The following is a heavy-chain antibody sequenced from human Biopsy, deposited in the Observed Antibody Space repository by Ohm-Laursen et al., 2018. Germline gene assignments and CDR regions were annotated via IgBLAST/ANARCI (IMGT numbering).Heavy chain of an antibody. V-gene: IGHV4-59*08. Sequence: PSDTLSLTCTVSGVSISSYFWSWIRQPLGKGLEWIGYVSYSGNTKYNPPLKSRVIISADPSKNQFSLKLSSVTAADTAMYYCAAYYYDSSGYFYAFHYWGQGTLVTVSS. CDR3: AAYYYDSSGYFYAFHY. D-gene: IGHD3-22*01. J-gene: IGHJ4*02. CDR2: VSYSGNT. CDR1: GVSISSYF.